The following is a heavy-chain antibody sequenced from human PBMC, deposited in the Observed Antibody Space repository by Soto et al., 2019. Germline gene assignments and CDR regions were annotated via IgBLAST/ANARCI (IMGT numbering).Heavy chain of an antibody. CDR3: VHKQLFPSAASSYVTDV. Sequence: GGSLRLSCAASGFTFSSYAMHWVRQAPGKGLEWVAVISYDGSNKYYADSVKGRFTISRDNSKNTLYLQMNSLRAEDTAVYYCVHKQLFPSAASSYVTDVWGQGTTVTVSS. V-gene: IGHV3-30-3*01. D-gene: IGHD6-6*01. CDR1: GFTFSSYA. J-gene: IGHJ6*02. CDR2: ISYDGSNK.